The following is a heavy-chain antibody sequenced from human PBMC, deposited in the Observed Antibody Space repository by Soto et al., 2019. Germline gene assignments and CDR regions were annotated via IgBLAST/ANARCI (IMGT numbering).Heavy chain of an antibody. D-gene: IGHD6-6*01. CDR1: GGSFSDYY. J-gene: IGHJ4*02. Sequence: QVLLQQWGAGLLKPSETLSLTCAVYGGSFSDYYWSCIRQPPGKGLEWIGEINHSGSTNYNPSLKSRVTISVDTSKSQFSLKLSSVTAADTAVYYCARTSRFEYWGQGTLVTVSS. CDR3: ARTSRFEY. V-gene: IGHV4-34*01. CDR2: INHSGST.